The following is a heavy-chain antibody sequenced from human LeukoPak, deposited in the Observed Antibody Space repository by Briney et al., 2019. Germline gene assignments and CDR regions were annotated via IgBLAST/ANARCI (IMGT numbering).Heavy chain of an antibody. CDR1: GFTFSSYG. CDR3: AKAGRRLWCGEH. Sequence: GGSLRLSCAASGFTFSSYGMHWVRQAPGKGLEWVAFIRYDGSNKYYADSVKGRFTISRDNSKNTLYLQMNSLRAEDTAVYYCAKAGRRLWCGEHWGQGTLVTVSS. J-gene: IGHJ1*01. CDR2: IRYDGSNK. D-gene: IGHD3-10*01. V-gene: IGHV3-30*02.